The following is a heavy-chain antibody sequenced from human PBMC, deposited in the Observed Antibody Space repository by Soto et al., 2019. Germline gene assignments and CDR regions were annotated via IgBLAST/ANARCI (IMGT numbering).Heavy chain of an antibody. J-gene: IGHJ4*02. CDR1: GFTVSSNY. D-gene: IGHD6-13*01. V-gene: IGHV3-66*01. Sequence: GGSLRLSCAASGFTVSSNYMSWVRQAPGKGLEWVSAIYSGGGTYYADSVKGRFTISRDNSKNTLYLQMNSLRAEDTAVYYCARDTEASGTYYFDYWGQGTLVTVSS. CDR2: IYSGGGT. CDR3: ARDTEASGTYYFDY.